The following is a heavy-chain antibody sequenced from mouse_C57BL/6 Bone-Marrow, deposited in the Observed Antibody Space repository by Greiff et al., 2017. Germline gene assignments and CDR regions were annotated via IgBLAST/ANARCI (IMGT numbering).Heavy chain of an antibody. Sequence: VPLQQSGAELVKPGASVTMSCKASGYTFTPYPIEWMKQNHGTSLEWIGHFHPYNDDTKYTEKFKGKATLTVEKSSSTVYLELSRLTSDDSAVYDCARGGNYGGYYFDYWGQGTTLKVSA. CDR1: GYTFTPYP. D-gene: IGHD2-1*01. J-gene: IGHJ2*01. CDR2: FHPYNDDT. V-gene: IGHV1-47*01. CDR3: ARGGNYGGYYFDY.